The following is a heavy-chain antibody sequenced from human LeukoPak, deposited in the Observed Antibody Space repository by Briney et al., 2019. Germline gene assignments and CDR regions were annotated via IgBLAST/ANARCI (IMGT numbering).Heavy chain of an antibody. CDR2: INPTSGGT. CDR3: ARDRIQLWLPNHFDY. V-gene: IGHV1-2*02. D-gene: IGHD5-18*01. Sequence: ASVKVSCKAAGYTFTDYYIHWVRQAHGQGLEWVGWINPTSGGTTYAQRFQGRVTVTRDTSISTAYMELPRLRSDDTAVYYCARDRIQLWLPNHFDYWGQGTVVTVSS. CDR1: GYTFTDYY. J-gene: IGHJ4*02.